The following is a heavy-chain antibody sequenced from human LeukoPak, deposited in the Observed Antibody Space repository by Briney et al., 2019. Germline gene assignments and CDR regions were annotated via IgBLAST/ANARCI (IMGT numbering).Heavy chain of an antibody. CDR1: GFTFSSYG. D-gene: IGHD3-10*01. J-gene: IGHJ6*03. V-gene: IGHV3-23*01. CDR2: ISGSGGST. Sequence: GGSLRLSCAASGFTFSSYGMSWVRQAPGKGLEWVSAISGSGGSTYYADSVKGRFTISRDNAKNSLYLQMNSLRAEDTAVYYCARTTMVRGVPYYYMDVWGKGTTVTVSS. CDR3: ARTTMVRGVPYYYMDV.